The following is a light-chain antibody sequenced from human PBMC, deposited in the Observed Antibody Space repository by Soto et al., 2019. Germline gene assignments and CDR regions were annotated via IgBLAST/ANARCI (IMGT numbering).Light chain of an antibody. CDR3: KKYGTSPKR. CDR2: DSS. J-gene: IGKJ1*01. CDR1: QSVRSRY. V-gene: IGKV3-20*01. Sequence: EIVLTQSPGTLSLSPGESAALSCRASQSVRSRYLAWYQQKPGQAPRLLIYDSSSRPPGIPDRVSGSGSGTEFTLTIRRLKPKDFAGYYCKKYGTSPKRLGKGTKVDI.